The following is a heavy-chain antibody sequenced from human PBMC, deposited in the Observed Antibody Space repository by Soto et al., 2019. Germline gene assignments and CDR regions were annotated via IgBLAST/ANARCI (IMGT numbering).Heavy chain of an antibody. J-gene: IGHJ4*02. V-gene: IGHV3-21*01. CDR1: GFTFTAYT. CDR2: ITRDSNHI. CDR3: ARPFTVGSTTFGY. D-gene: IGHD1-1*01. Sequence: EVQLVESGGGLVKPGGSLRLSCTASGFTFTAYTINWVRQAPGKGLEWVASITRDSNHIYFADSVKGRFTLSRDNAKNSVNLKMNSLRAGDTAIYFCARPFTVGSTTFGYWGQGTLVTVSS.